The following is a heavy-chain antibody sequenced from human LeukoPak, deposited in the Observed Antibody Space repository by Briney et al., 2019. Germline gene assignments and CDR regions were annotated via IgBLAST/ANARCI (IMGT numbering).Heavy chain of an antibody. D-gene: IGHD2-21*02. Sequence: PGGSLRLSCAASGFTFSSYAMHWVRQAPGKGLEWVAVISYDGSNKYYADSVKGRFTISRDNSKNTLYLQMNSLRAEDTAVYYCARSRDVVVTAWAYFDYWGQGTLVTVSS. V-gene: IGHV3-30*04. J-gene: IGHJ4*02. CDR1: GFTFSSYA. CDR2: ISYDGSNK. CDR3: ARSRDVVVTAWAYFDY.